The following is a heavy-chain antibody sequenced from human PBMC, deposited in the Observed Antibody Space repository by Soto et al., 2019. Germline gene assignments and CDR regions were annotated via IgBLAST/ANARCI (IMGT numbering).Heavy chain of an antibody. CDR2: ISYDGSNK. D-gene: IGHD3-9*01. Sequence: QVQLVESGGGVVQPGRSLRLSCAASGFTFSSYAMHWVRQAPGKGLEWVAVISYDGSNKYYADSVKGRFTISRDNSKNMRYLQMNSLRAEDTAVYYCARYRRYPKGNWFDPWGQGTLVTVAS. CDR3: ARYRRYPKGNWFDP. J-gene: IGHJ5*02. CDR1: GFTFSSYA. V-gene: IGHV3-30-3*01.